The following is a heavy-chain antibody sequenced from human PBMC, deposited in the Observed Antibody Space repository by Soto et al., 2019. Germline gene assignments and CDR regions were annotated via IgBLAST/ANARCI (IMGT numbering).Heavy chain of an antibody. V-gene: IGHV3-21*06. D-gene: IGHD3-22*01. Sequence: PGGSLRLSCAASGFTFSSYSMNWVRQAPGKGLEWVSCIRSSSSNIYYADSVKGRFTISRDNAKNTLYLQMNSLRAEDTAMYYCARDFYYDSFGYFYWGQGTLVTVSS. J-gene: IGHJ4*02. CDR1: GFTFSSYS. CDR2: IRSSSSNI. CDR3: ARDFYYDSFGYFY.